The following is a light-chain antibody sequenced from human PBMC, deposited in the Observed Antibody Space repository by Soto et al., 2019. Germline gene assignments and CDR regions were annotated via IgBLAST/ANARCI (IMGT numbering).Light chain of an antibody. CDR1: YSNIGIND. V-gene: IGLV1-44*01. CDR2: DTS. J-gene: IGLJ2*01. Sequence: QSVLTQPPSASGTPGQRVTVSCSGTYSNIGINDVHWSRQLSGTAPQILIYDTSQRPTGVPDRFSGSRSGTSASLVISGLQTEDEADYHCAAWDDSLNGPAFGGGTKLTVL. CDR3: AAWDDSLNGPA.